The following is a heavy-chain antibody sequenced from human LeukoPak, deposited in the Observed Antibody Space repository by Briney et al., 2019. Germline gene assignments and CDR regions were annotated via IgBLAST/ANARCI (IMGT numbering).Heavy chain of an antibody. V-gene: IGHV3-21*01. D-gene: IGHD3-10*01. CDR1: GFTFSSYS. CDR3: ARVKRLTMIRGAFDI. CDR2: ISSSSYI. Sequence: GGSPRPSCAASGFTFSSYSMNWVRQAPGKGLEWVSSISSSSYIYYADSVKGRFTISRDNAKNSLYLQMNSLRAEDTAVYYCARVKRLTMIRGAFDIWGQGTMVTVSS. J-gene: IGHJ3*02.